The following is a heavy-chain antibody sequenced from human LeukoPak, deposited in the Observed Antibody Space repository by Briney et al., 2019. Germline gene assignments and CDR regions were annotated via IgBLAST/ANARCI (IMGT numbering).Heavy chain of an antibody. CDR3: ARVGSYSSGWYGYYFDY. J-gene: IGHJ4*02. CDR1: GGSISSYY. CDR2: IYYSGST. Sequence: SDTLSLTCTVSGGSISSYYWSWIRQPPGKGLEWIGYIYYSGSTNYNPSLKSRVTKSLDTSRNQFSLKLTSVTAADTAVYYCARVGSYSSGWYGYYFDYWGQGILGTVSA. D-gene: IGHD6-19*01. V-gene: IGHV4-59*07.